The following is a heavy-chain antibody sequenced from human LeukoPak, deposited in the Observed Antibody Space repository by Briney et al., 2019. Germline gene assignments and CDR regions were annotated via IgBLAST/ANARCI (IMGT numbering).Heavy chain of an antibody. J-gene: IGHJ5*02. D-gene: IGHD5-12*01. Sequence: SETLSLTCTVSGGSISRYYWSWIRQPPGKGLEWIGNIYYNGSTNYKPSLKSRVTISVHTSKNQFSLNLRSLTAADTAVYYCARGGYSGYAFDRWGQGTRVTVSS. V-gene: IGHV4-59*01. CDR2: IYYNGST. CDR1: GGSISRYY. CDR3: ARGGYSGYAFDR.